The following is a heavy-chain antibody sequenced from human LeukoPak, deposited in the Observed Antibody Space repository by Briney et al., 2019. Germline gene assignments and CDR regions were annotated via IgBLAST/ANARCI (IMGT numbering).Heavy chain of an antibody. CDR1: GGSFSGYY. J-gene: IGHJ4*02. D-gene: IGHD1-14*01. Sequence: SETLSLTCAVYGGSFSGYYWSWIRQPPGKGLEWIGEINHSGSTNYNLSLKSRVTISVDTSKNQFSLKLSSVTAADTAVYYCARLRGESAGIDYWGQGTLVTVSS. CDR3: ARLRGESAGIDY. CDR2: INHSGST. V-gene: IGHV4-34*01.